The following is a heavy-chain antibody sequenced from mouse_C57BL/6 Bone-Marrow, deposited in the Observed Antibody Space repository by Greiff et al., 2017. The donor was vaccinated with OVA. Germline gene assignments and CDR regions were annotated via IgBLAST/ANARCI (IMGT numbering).Heavy chain of an antibody. CDR3: AKANWGRGDY. J-gene: IGHJ4*01. V-gene: IGHV3-6*01. CDR2: ISYDGSN. CDR1: GYSITSGYY. Sequence: LQQSGPGLVKPSQSLSLTCSVTGYSITSGYYWNWIRQFPGNKLEWMGYISYDGSNNYNPSLKNRISITRDTSKNQFFLKLNSVTTEDTATYYCAKANWGRGDYWGQGTSVTVSS. D-gene: IGHD4-1*01.